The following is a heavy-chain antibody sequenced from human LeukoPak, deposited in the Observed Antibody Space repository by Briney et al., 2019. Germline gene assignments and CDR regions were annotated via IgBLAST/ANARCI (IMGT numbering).Heavy chain of an antibody. D-gene: IGHD2-2*01. J-gene: IGHJ6*03. CDR2: IYHSGST. V-gene: IGHV4-38-2*01. CDR3: ASFIVVVPAATFYGPVLMDV. Sequence: SETLSLTCAVSGFSISSGYYWGWIRQPPGKGLEWIGSIYHSGSTYYNPSLKSRVTISVDTSKNQFSLKLSSVTAADTAVYYCASFIVVVPAATFYGPVLMDVWGKGTTVTVSS. CDR1: GFSISSGYY.